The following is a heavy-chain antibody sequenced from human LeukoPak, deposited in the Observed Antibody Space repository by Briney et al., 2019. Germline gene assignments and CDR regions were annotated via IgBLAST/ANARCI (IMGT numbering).Heavy chain of an antibody. D-gene: IGHD3-10*01. J-gene: IGHJ4*02. CDR2: IRYDGSNK. CDR3: ARGGVLWFGELSVFDY. Sequence: GGSLRLSCVASGFTFSNYGMHWVRQAPGRGLEWVAFIRYDGSNKYYVDSVKGRFTISKDNSKNTLYLQMNSLRAEDTAVYYCARGGVLWFGELSVFDYWGQGTLVTVSS. V-gene: IGHV3-30*02. CDR1: GFTFSNYG.